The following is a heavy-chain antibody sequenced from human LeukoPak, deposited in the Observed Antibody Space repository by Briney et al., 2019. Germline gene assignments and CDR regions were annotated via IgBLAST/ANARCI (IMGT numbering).Heavy chain of an antibody. CDR2: ISTGSDST. Sequence: GGSLRLSCIMSGFTFRNYAMNWVGKAPRKGLGWISDISTGSDSTYHIESVRGRFTISRDNSKNTLYLQMNSLRLDDTAVYYCASGLYGGVFDNWGQGTLVTVSS. V-gene: IGHV3-23*01. CDR1: GFTFRNYA. J-gene: IGHJ4*02. CDR3: ASGLYGGVFDN. D-gene: IGHD4/OR15-4a*01.